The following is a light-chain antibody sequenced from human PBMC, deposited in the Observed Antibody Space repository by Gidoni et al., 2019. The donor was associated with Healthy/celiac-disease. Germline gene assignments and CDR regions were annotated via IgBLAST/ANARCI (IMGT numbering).Light chain of an antibody. CDR1: QSVSSSY. CDR3: QQYGSSPYT. CDR2: GAS. J-gene: IGKJ2*01. V-gene: IGKV3-20*01. Sequence: EIVSTQSPGTLSLSPGERATLSCRASQSVSSSYLAWYQQKPGKAPRLLIYGASSRATGIPDRFSGSGSGTDFTLTISRLEPEDFAVYYCQQYGSSPYTFAQXTKLEIK.